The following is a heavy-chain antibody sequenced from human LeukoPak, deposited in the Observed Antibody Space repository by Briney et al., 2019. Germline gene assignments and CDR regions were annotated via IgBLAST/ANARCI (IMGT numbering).Heavy chain of an antibody. V-gene: IGHV3-23*01. Sequence: GGSLRLSCAASGFTFSSCAMSWVRQAPGKGLEWVSAISGSGGRPYYADSVKGRFTISRDNSKNTLYLQINSLRAEDTAVYYCARHPEPGYCSSTSCHESYFDYWGQGALVTVSS. J-gene: IGHJ4*02. CDR1: GFTFSSCA. D-gene: IGHD2-2*01. CDR2: ISGSGGRP. CDR3: ARHPEPGYCSSTSCHESYFDY.